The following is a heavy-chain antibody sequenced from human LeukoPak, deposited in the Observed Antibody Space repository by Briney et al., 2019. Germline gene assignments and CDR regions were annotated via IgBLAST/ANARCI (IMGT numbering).Heavy chain of an antibody. CDR2: ISGSGGST. Sequence: GGSLRHSCAASGFTFSSYATSWVRQAPGKGLEWVSAISGSGGSTYYADSVKGRFTISRDNSKNTLYLQMNSLRAEDTAVYYCAKVGYYYDSSGYYLYYFDYWGQATMVTVSS. CDR3: AKVGYYYDSSGYYLYYFDY. J-gene: IGHJ4*02. D-gene: IGHD3-22*01. CDR1: GFTFSSYA. V-gene: IGHV3-23*01.